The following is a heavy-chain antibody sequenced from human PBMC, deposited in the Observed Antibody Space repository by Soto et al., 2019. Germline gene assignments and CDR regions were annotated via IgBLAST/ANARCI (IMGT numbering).Heavy chain of an antibody. D-gene: IGHD3-9*01. CDR2: ISAYNGNT. Sequence: ASVKVSCKASGYTFTSYGISWVRQAPGQGLEWMGWISAYNGNTNYAQKLQGRVTMTTDTSTSTAYMELRSLRSDDTAVYYCARDRILRYFDWQNPDAFDIWGQRTTVTVSS. CDR3: ARDRILRYFDWQNPDAFDI. J-gene: IGHJ3*02. V-gene: IGHV1-18*01. CDR1: GYTFTSYG.